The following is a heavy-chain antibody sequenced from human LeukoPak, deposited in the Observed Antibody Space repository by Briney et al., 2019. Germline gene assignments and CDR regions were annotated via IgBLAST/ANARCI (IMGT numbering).Heavy chain of an antibody. Sequence: PGGSLRLSCAASGFTFSSYAMSWVRQAPGKGLEWVSAISGSGGSTYYADSVTGRFTISRDNSKNTLYPQMNSLRAEDTVVDYCAKVDYYYDSSGYYTLFDYWGQGTLVTVSS. CDR2: ISGSGGST. J-gene: IGHJ4*02. CDR1: GFTFSSYA. D-gene: IGHD3-22*01. CDR3: AKVDYYYDSSGYYTLFDY. V-gene: IGHV3-23*01.